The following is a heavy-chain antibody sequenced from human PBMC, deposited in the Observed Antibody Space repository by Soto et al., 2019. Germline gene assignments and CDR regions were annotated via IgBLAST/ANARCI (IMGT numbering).Heavy chain of an antibody. CDR1: GFTFEDSD. CDR2: ISCNGGRI. CDR3: ANIVRNYLYDIDA. V-gene: IGHV3-9*01. J-gene: IGHJ5*01. D-gene: IGHD3-9*01. Sequence: GGSLRLSCAASGFTFEDSDMNWVRQAPGKGPEWVSRISCNGGRIDYADSVKGRFTISRDNAKNALYLQMNSLRPEDTALYYWANIVRNYLYDIDAWGQGTMVTVSS.